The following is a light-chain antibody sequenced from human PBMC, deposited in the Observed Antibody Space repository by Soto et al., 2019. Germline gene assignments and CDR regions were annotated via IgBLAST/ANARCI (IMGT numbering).Light chain of an antibody. CDR2: GNS. CDR1: SSNIGAGYD. J-gene: IGLJ1*01. V-gene: IGLV1-40*01. CDR3: QSYDSSLSGPRV. Sequence: QSALTQPPSVSRAPGQRVTISCTGSSSNIGAGYDVHWYQQLPGTAPKPLIYGNSNRPSGVPDRFSGSKSGTSASLAITGLQAEDEADYYCQSYDSSLSGPRVFGTGTKVTVL.